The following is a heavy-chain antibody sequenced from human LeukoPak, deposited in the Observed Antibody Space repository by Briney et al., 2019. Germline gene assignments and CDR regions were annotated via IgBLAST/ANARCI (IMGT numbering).Heavy chain of an antibody. V-gene: IGHV3-30*02. CDR3: AKELQPWFPFDD. D-gene: IGHD3-10*01. Sequence: PGGSLRLSCAASGFIFRNYGMHWVRQPPGKGLEWLAFITSDGYNKYYTDPVKGRFTISRDNSENSLYLQMNILRPEDTAVYYCAKELQPWFPFDDCGQGILVTVSS. CDR2: ITSDGYNK. J-gene: IGHJ4*02. CDR1: GFIFRNYG.